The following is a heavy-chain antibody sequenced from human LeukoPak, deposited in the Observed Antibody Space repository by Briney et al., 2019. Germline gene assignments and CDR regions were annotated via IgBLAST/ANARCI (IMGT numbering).Heavy chain of an antibody. V-gene: IGHV3-33*01. CDR2: IWSDGTNK. J-gene: IGHJ3*02. Sequence: GGSLRLSCVASGLTFSAYGMHWVRQAPGKGLEWVAVIWSDGTNKYYAESVRGRFTISRDNSKNTLYLQMNTLIIEDTAVYYCASAAGAFANWGQGTMITVSS. D-gene: IGHD2-15*01. CDR1: GLTFSAYG. CDR3: ASAAGAFAN.